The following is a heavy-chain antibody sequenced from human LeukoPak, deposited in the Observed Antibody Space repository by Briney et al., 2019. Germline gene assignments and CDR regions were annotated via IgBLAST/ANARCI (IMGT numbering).Heavy chain of an antibody. CDR2: ISSSSSYI. D-gene: IGHD2-21*02. CDR1: GFTFSGYS. J-gene: IGHJ4*02. Sequence: PGGSLRLSCAASGFTFSGYSMNWVRQAPGKGLEWVSSISSSSSYIYYADSVKGRFTISRDNAKNSLYLQMNSLRAEDTAVYYCARVAYCGGDCPPGWGQGTLVTVSS. V-gene: IGHV3-21*01. CDR3: ARVAYCGGDCPPG.